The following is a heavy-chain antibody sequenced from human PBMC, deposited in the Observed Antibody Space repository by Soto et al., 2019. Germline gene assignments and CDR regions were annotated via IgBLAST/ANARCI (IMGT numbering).Heavy chain of an antibody. J-gene: IGHJ4*02. V-gene: IGHV4-59*08. CDR2: IYYSGST. CDR3: ARGGWRQIDY. CDR1: GGSIGSYY. D-gene: IGHD3-3*01. Sequence: QVQLQESGPGLVKPSETLSLTCSVSGGSIGSYYWSWIRQPPGKGLEWIGYIYYSGSTNYNPSLKSRVTLSVDTSKNQFSLKRSSVAAADTAVYYCARGGWRQIDYWGQGTLVTVSS.